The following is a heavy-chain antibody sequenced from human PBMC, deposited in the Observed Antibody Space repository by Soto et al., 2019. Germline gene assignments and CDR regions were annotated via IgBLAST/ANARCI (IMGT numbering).Heavy chain of an antibody. D-gene: IGHD4-17*01. J-gene: IGHJ4*02. CDR3: ARGRGDFDKAYFDS. V-gene: IGHV3-48*02. CDR2: IRSSSSSI. CDR1: GFTFSIYT. Sequence: VQLVESGGGLVQPGGSPRLSCTASGFTFSIYTMNWVRQAQGKGLERLSYIRSSSSSIDYADSVKGRFTISRDNAKNSLFLHMNSLRDEDTAVYFCARGRGDFDKAYFDSWGQGALVTVSS.